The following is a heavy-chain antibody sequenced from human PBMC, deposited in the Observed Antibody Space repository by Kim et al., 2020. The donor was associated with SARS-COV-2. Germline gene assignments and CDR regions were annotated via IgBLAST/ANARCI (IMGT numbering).Heavy chain of an antibody. J-gene: IGHJ4*02. CDR1: GFTFSDHA. V-gene: IGHV3-23*01. CDR2: ISGSITDT. CDR3: AKDVLYVPGRGYFDS. D-gene: IGHD3-10*01. Sequence: GGSLRLSCEASGFTFSDHAMSWVRRAPGKGLEWVSGISGSITDTKYADSVRGRFTISRDNSKNTLYLQMDSLRVEDTAAYYCAKDVLYVPGRGYFDSWEQGVLVTVSS.